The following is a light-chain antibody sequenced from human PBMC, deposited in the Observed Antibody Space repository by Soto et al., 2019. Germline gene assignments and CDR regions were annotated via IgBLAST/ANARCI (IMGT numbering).Light chain of an antibody. Sequence: QSVLTQPPSASGTPGQRVTISCSGSGSNIGSDTVNWYQQLPGTAPKLLIYSINQRPSGVPDRFSGSKSGTSASLAISGLQSDDEADYYCQVWDRSSDHFGTGTKLTVL. CDR3: QVWDRSSDH. CDR1: GSNIGSDT. J-gene: IGLJ1*01. CDR2: SIN. V-gene: IGLV1-44*01.